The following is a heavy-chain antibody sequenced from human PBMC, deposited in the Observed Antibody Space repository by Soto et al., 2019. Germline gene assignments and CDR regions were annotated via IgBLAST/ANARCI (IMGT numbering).Heavy chain of an antibody. Sequence: PSETLSLTCTVSGGSISSSSYYWGWIRQPPGKGLEWIGSIYYSGSTYYNPSLKRRVTISVDTSKNQFSLKLSSVPAADTAVYYCARPGSSPNRFDTRHQETLVTVSS. J-gene: IGHJ5*02. CDR1: GGSISSSSYY. CDR3: ARPGSSPNRFDT. CDR2: IYYSGST. V-gene: IGHV4-39*01. D-gene: IGHD6-6*01.